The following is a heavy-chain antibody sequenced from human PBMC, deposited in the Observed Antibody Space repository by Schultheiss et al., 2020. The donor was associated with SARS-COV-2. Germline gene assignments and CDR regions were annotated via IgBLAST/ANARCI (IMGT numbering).Heavy chain of an antibody. J-gene: IGHJ5*02. D-gene: IGHD2-2*01. Sequence: SETLSLTCAVSGGSISSGGYSWSWIRQPPGKGLEWIGEINHSGSTNYNPSLKSRVTISVDTSKNQFSLKLSSVTAADTAVYYCARGYCSSTSCLNGGIWFDPWGQGTLVTVSS. V-gene: IGHV4-34*01. CDR2: INHSGST. CDR1: GGSISSGGYS. CDR3: ARGYCSSTSCLNGGIWFDP.